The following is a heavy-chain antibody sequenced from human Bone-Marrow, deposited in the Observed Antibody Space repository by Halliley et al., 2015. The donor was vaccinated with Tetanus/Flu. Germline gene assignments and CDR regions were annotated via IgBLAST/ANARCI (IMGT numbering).Heavy chain of an antibody. J-gene: IGHJ4*02. Sequence: TLSLTCTVSGDSISSSTYYWAWIRQPPGKGLEWIGSIYPGGSTQYIPSLKSRVTTSVDTSKNQFSLKLSSVTAADTAVYYCARDRGYGSGSYYFDNWGQGTLVTVSS. D-gene: IGHD3-10*01. CDR1: GDSISSSTYY. CDR3: ARDRGYGSGSYYFDN. CDR2: IYPGGST. V-gene: IGHV4-39*07.